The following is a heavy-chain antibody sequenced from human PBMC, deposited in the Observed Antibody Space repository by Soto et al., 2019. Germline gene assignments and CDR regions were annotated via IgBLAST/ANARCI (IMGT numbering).Heavy chain of an antibody. Sequence: SETLSLTCTVSGGSISSYYWSWIRQPPGKGLEWIGYIYYSGSTNYNPSLKSRVTISVDTSKNQFSLKLSSVTAADTAVYYCARDSVYGQPLGGMDVWGQGTTVTVSS. D-gene: IGHD1-26*01. CDR2: IYYSGST. J-gene: IGHJ6*02. CDR3: ARDSVYGQPLGGMDV. CDR1: GGSISSYY. V-gene: IGHV4-59*01.